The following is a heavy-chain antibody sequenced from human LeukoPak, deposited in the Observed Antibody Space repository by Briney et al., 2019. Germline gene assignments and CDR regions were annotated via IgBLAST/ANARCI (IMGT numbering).Heavy chain of an antibody. CDR1: GFTFSNYA. CDR3: ARDERLLSFLK. D-gene: IGHD3-3*01. Sequence: PGGSLRLSCAASGFTFSNYAMSWVRQAPGKGLEWVSAFSPSGGGTYYADSVKGRFTISRDNPKNTLYLQMNSLRAEDTAIYYCARDERLLSFLKWGQGTLVTVSS. CDR2: FSPSGGGT. V-gene: IGHV3-23*01. J-gene: IGHJ4*02.